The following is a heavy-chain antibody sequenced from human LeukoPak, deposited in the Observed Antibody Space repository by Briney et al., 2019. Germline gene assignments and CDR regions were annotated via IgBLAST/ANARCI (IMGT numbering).Heavy chain of an antibody. V-gene: IGHV4-34*01. Sequence: SETLSLTCAVYGGSFSGYYWSWMRRPLGKGLEWIGEIDHSGGTYYNPSLKSRVTISVDTSKNQFSLKLNSVTAADTAVYYCARDIDKTAMVFKSFDNWGQGTLVTVSS. CDR2: IDHSGGT. CDR3: ARDIDKTAMVFKSFDN. D-gene: IGHD5-18*01. J-gene: IGHJ4*02. CDR1: GGSFSGYY.